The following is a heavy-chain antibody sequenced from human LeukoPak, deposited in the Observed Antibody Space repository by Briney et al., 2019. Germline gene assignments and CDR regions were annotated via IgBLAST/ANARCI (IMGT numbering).Heavy chain of an antibody. D-gene: IGHD5-18*01. V-gene: IGHV3-7*01. CDR2: IKQDGSEK. CDR3: ARVMKDTAMVNAFDI. CDR1: GFTFSSYW. J-gene: IGHJ3*02. Sequence: PGGSLRLSCAASGFTFSSYWMSWVRQAPGKGLEWVANIKQDGSEKYYVDSVKGRFTISRDNAKNSLYLQMNSLRAEDTAVYYCARVMKDTAMVNAFDIWGQGTMVTVSS.